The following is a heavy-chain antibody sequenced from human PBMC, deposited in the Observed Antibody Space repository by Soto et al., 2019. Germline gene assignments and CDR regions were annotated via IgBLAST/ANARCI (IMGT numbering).Heavy chain of an antibody. V-gene: IGHV1-69*12. CDR1: GGTFSSYA. CDR2: IIPIFGTA. Sequence: QVQLVQSGAEVKKPGSSVKVSCKASGGTFSSYAISWVRQAPGQGLEWMGGIIPIFGTADYAQKFQGRVTITADESTSTVYMGLSSCRSEDTAVYYCASHSSLRGYCISTSFYGYYYGMDVWGLGTTVIVSS. CDR3: ASHSSLRGYCISTSFYGYYYGMDV. D-gene: IGHD2-2*01. J-gene: IGHJ6*02.